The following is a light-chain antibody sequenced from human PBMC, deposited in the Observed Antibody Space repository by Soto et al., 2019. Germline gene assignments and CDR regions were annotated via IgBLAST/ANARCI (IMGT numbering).Light chain of an antibody. Sequence: EIVLTQSPATLSLSPGESATLSCRASQSVGSSLAWYQHKPGQAPRLLIYDASTRATGIPARFSGSGSGADFTLTVSSLEPEAFAVYYCQQRSNWITFGQGTRLDIE. J-gene: IGKJ5*01. CDR1: QSVGSS. V-gene: IGKV3-11*01. CDR2: DAS. CDR3: QQRSNWIT.